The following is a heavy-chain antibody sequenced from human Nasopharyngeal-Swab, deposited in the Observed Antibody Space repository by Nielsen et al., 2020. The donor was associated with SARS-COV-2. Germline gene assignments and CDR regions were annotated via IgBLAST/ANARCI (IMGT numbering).Heavy chain of an antibody. D-gene: IGHD6-19*01. Sequence: WVRQAHGQGLEGRGRRRGEKGNKNYERKLQGRVTMTTDTSTSTAYMELRSLRSDDTAVYYCARDPPLGGGIAVAGFDYWGQGTLVTVSS. CDR3: ARDPPLGGGIAVAGFDY. CDR2: RRGEKGNK. V-gene: IGHV1-18*01. J-gene: IGHJ4*02.